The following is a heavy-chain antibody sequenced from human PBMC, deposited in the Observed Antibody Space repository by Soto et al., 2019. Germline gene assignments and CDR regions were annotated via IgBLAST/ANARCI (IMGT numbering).Heavy chain of an antibody. CDR3: ARTMGGRAYYYYYYGMDV. Sequence: PSETLSLTCAVYGGSFSGYYWSWIRQPPGKRLEWIGEINHSGSTNYNPSLKSRVTISVDTAKNQFSLKLSSVTAADTAVYYCARTMGGRAYYYYYYGMDVWGQGTTVTVSS. CDR1: GGSFSGYY. J-gene: IGHJ6*02. D-gene: IGHD3-16*01. CDR2: INHSGST. V-gene: IGHV4-34*01.